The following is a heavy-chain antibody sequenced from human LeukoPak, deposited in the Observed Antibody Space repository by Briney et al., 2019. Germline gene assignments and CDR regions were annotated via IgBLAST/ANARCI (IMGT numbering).Heavy chain of an antibody. V-gene: IGHV3-7*03. Sequence: PGGSLRLSCAASGFSFSTQRMHWVRQAPGKGLEWVANIKQDGSEKYYVDSVKGRFTISRDNAKNSLYLQMNSLRAEDTAVYYCARAAAAGDFDYWGQGTLVTVSS. CDR3: ARAAAAGDFDY. D-gene: IGHD6-13*01. J-gene: IGHJ4*02. CDR1: GFSFSTQR. CDR2: IKQDGSEK.